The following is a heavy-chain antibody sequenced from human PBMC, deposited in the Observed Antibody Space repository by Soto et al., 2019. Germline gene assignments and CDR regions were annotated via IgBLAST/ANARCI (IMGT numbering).Heavy chain of an antibody. D-gene: IGHD2-15*01. CDR3: ARGDFVVVVAATSVRFDP. Sequence: EVQLLESGGGLVQPGGSLRLSCAASGFTFSSYAMSWVRQAPGKGLEWVSAISGSGGSTYYADSVKGRFTISRDNSKNTLYLQMHILRVEDTAVYYCARGDFVVVVAATSVRFDPWGQGTLVTVSS. CDR1: GFTFSSYA. V-gene: IGHV3-23*01. CDR2: ISGSGGST. J-gene: IGHJ5*02.